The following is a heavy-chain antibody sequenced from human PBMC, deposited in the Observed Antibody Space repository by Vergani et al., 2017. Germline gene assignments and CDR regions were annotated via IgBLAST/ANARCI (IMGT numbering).Heavy chain of an antibody. J-gene: IGHJ3*02. CDR1: GGSISSGGYY. Sequence: QVQLQESGPGLVKPSQTLSLTCTVSGGSISSGGYYWSWIRQPPGKGLEWIGYIYYSGSTYYNPSLKSRVTISVDTSKTQFSLTLSSVTAADPAVYYCAREPLSSSWDPAAFYIWGQGTMVTVSS. D-gene: IGHD6-13*01. CDR3: AREPLSSSWDPAAFYI. V-gene: IGHV4-31*03. CDR2: IYYSGST.